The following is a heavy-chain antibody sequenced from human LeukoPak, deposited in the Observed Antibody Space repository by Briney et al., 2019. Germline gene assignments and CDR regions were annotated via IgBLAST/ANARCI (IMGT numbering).Heavy chain of an antibody. Sequence: SETLSLTCTVSGGSISSGGYYWIWIRQHPGKGLEWIGYIYYSGSTYYNPSLKSRVTISVDTSKNQFSLKLSSVTAADTAVYYCARASRYNWNDVGYYFDYWGQGTLVTVSS. CDR3: ARASRYNWNDVGYYFDY. J-gene: IGHJ4*02. CDR1: GGSISSGGYY. V-gene: IGHV4-31*03. CDR2: IYYSGST. D-gene: IGHD1-1*01.